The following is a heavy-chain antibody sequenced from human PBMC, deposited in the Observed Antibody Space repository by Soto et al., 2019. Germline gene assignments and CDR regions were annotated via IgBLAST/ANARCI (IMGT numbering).Heavy chain of an antibody. J-gene: IGHJ4*02. V-gene: IGHV4-31*03. Sequence: SETLSLTCTVSGGAISSGGYYWSWIRQHPGKGLEWIGYIYYSGSTYYNPSLKSRVTISVDTSKNQFSLKLSSVTAADTAVYYCARVSSSPLNFDYWGQGTLVTVSS. CDR3: ARVSSSPLNFDY. CDR1: GGAISSGGYY. D-gene: IGHD6-13*01. CDR2: IYYSGST.